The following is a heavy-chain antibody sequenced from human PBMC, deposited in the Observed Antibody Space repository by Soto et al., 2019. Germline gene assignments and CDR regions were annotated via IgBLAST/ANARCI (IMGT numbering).Heavy chain of an antibody. J-gene: IGHJ6*02. V-gene: IGHV1-8*01. D-gene: IGHD3-3*01. CDR3: AHDFWSLYGMDV. CDR2: MNPNSGNT. Sequence: ASVQVSCKASGYTFTSYDINWVRQATGQGLEWMGWMNPNSGNTGYAQKFQGRVTMTRNTSISTAYMELSSLRSEDTAVYYCAHDFWSLYGMDVWGQGNTVTVSS. CDR1: GYTFTSYD.